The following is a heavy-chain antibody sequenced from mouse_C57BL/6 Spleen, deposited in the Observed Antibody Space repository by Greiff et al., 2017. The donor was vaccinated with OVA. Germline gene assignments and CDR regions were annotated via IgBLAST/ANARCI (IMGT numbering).Heavy chain of an antibody. J-gene: IGHJ4*01. D-gene: IGHD1-1*01. CDR1: GFTFSDYG. CDR3: ARNYYYGSGDYYAMDY. V-gene: IGHV5-17*01. CDR2: ISSGSSTI. Sequence: EVQRVESGGGLVKPGGSLKLSCAASGFTFSDYGMHWVRQAPEKGLEWVAYISSGSSTIYYADTVKGRFTISRDNAKNTLFLQMTSLRSEDTAMYYCARNYYYGSGDYYAMDYWGQGTSVTVSS.